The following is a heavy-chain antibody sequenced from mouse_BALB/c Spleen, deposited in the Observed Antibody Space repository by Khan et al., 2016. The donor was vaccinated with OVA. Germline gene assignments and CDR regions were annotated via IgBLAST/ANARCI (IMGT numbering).Heavy chain of an antibody. CDR1: GYTFTSYY. CDR3: TRAGYGAFAY. Sequence: VQLQQSGAELVKPGASVRLSCKASGYTFTSYYLYWVKQRPGHGLEWIGDINPSNGGTNFNENFKTKATLTVDKSSSTAYMQLSSLTSEDSGVDYCTRAGYGAFAYWGQGTLVTVSA. V-gene: IGHV1S81*02. CDR2: INPSNGGT. D-gene: IGHD1-1*02. J-gene: IGHJ3*01.